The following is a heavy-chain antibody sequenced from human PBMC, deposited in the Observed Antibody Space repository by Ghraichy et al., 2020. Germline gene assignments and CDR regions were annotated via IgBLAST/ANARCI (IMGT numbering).Heavy chain of an antibody. Sequence: GESLNISCAASGFTVSRNYMSWVRQAPGKGLEWVSIIYSGGSTNYADSVKGRFTISRDNSKNTLFLQMNSLRAEDTAVYYCARATAMDARYYYYGMDVWGQGTTVTVSS. CDR3: ARATAMDARYYYYGMDV. V-gene: IGHV3-66*01. D-gene: IGHD5-18*01. CDR2: IYSGGST. CDR1: GFTVSRNY. J-gene: IGHJ6*02.